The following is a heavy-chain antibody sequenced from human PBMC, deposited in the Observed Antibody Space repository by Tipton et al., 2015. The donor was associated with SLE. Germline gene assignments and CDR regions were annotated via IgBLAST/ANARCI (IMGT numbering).Heavy chain of an antibody. D-gene: IGHD5-18*01. V-gene: IGHV3-23*01. J-gene: IGHJ4*02. CDR3: AKHDSYGQSGFGY. Sequence: GSLRLSCAASGFTFSNYAMSWVRPAPGKGLEWVSGISGSGGDTYYTDSVKGRFTISRDNSKNTLYLQMNSLRAEDTAAYYCAKHDSYGQSGFGYWGQGTLVTVSS. CDR1: GFTFSNYA. CDR2: ISGSGGDT.